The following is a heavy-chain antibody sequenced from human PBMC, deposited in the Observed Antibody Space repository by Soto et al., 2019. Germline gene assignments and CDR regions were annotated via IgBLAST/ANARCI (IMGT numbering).Heavy chain of an antibody. CDR2: INHSGST. V-gene: IGHV4-34*01. CDR1: GGSFSGYY. Sequence: QVQLQQWGAGRLKPSETLSLTCAVYGGSFSGYYWSWIRQPPGKGLEWIGEINHSGSTNYNPSLKSRVTISVDTSKNQFSLKLSSVTAADTAVYYCARDRRLITMVRGVSLWFDPWGQGTLVTVSS. J-gene: IGHJ5*02. D-gene: IGHD3-10*01. CDR3: ARDRRLITMVRGVSLWFDP.